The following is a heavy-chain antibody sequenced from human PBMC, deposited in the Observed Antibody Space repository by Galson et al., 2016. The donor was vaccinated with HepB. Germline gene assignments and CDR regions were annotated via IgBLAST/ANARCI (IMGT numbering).Heavy chain of an antibody. CDR1: GFTFSSYG. CDR2: ISYDGSNK. Sequence: SLRLSCAASGFTFSSYGMHWVRQAPGKGLEWVAVISYDGSNKYYADSVKGRFTISRDNSKNTLYLQLNSLRAEDTAVYYCAKDRSSQQLVLLYYYYGMDVWGKGTTVTVSS. CDR3: AKDRSSQQLVLLYYYYGMDV. J-gene: IGHJ6*04. D-gene: IGHD6-13*01. V-gene: IGHV3-30*18.